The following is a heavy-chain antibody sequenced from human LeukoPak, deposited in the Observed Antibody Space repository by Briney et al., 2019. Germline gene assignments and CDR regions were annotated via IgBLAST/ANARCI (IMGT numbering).Heavy chain of an antibody. Sequence: GGSLRLSCAASGFTFSSYGMHWVRQAPGKGLEWVAVIWYDGSNKYYADSVKGRFTISRDNSKNTLYLQMNSLRAEDTAVYYCARSARQTGTITYYFDYWGQGTLVTVSS. J-gene: IGHJ4*02. CDR1: GFTFSSYG. CDR3: ARSARQTGTITYYFDY. D-gene: IGHD1-7*01. CDR2: IWYDGSNK. V-gene: IGHV3-33*01.